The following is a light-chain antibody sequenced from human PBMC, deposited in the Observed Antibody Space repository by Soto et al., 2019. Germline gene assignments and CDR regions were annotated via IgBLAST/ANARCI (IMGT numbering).Light chain of an antibody. CDR2: DVS. CDR3: SSYSISSTLGV. J-gene: IGLJ2*01. CDR1: SSDVGSYNY. Sequence: QSALTQPASVSGSPGQSITISCTGTSSDVGSYNYVSWYQQHPGKAPKLMIYDVSNRPSGVSNRFSGSKSGNTVSLTISGLQAEDEADYYCSSYSISSTLGVFGGGTKLTVL. V-gene: IGLV2-14*01.